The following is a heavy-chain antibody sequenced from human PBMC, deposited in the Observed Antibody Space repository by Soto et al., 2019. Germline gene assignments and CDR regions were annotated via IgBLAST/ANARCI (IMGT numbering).Heavy chain of an antibody. D-gene: IGHD3-22*01. CDR1: GDSISRIDYY. CDR2: IYFRGNT. CDR3: AREGGSYDSAGHWIRCAFDI. Sequence: TLSLTCSVSGDSISRIDYYWTWMRQHPEKGLEWIGNIYFRGNTYYSPSLESRLTISVDTSKNQFSLKLTSVTAADTAVYYCAREGGSYDSAGHWIRCAFDIWGQGTMVTVSS. V-gene: IGHV4-31*03. J-gene: IGHJ3*02.